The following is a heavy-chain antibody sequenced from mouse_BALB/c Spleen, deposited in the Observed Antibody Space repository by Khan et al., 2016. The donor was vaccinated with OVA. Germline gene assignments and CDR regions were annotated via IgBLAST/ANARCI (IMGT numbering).Heavy chain of an antibody. CDR1: GFSFTTYY. V-gene: IGHV1-31*01. CDR3: TRHGYVAWFTY. CDR2: IDPFSGDT. D-gene: IGHD2-2*01. Sequence: VQLQQSGPELMKPGTSVKISCKASGFSFTTYYIHWVMQSHGKSLEWIGYIDPFSGDTTFNQKFKGKATLTVDNSSSTPYIQLSNLTSEDSAIYCCTRHGYVAWFTYWGQGTLVTVSA. J-gene: IGHJ3*01.